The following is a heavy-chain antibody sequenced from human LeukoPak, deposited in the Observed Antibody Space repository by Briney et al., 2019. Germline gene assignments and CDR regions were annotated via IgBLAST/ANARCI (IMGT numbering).Heavy chain of an antibody. CDR2: ISSSSSYI. Sequence: GGSLRLSCAAAGFTFSSDGMNWVRKAPGKGLDWVSFISSSSSYIYYADSVKGRFTISRDNAKNSLYLQMNSLRAEDTAVYYCARALDSYYGSVFDYWGQGTLVTVSS. CDR3: ARALDSYYGSVFDY. CDR1: GFTFSSDG. J-gene: IGHJ4*02. V-gene: IGHV3-21*01. D-gene: IGHD3-10*01.